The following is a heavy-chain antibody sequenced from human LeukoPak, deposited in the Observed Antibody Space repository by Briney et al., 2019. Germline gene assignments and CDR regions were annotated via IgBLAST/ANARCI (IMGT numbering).Heavy chain of an antibody. Sequence: GGSLRLSFAASRFPLSDYYVTTIRQAPGKGLERVSYISSSGSTIYYANSVKGRFTITRDTAKNSLYLQMNIRRAEETAVYYCARGQRVIAAAGPFDYWGQGTLVTVSS. D-gene: IGHD6-13*01. CDR1: RFPLSDYY. CDR2: ISSSGSTI. V-gene: IGHV3-11*04. J-gene: IGHJ4*02. CDR3: ARGQRVIAAAGPFDY.